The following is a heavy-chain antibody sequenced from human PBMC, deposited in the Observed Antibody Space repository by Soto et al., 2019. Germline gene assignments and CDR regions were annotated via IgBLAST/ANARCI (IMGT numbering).Heavy chain of an antibody. CDR1: VFSMISYY. CDR2: IHYGGGT. CDR3: VGDRYGGVGDTYYEY. J-gene: IGHJ4*02. Sequence: SETLSLTCTFSVFSMISYYCTLILQPPGKGLEWIGFIHYGGGTVYNPALRSRVTVTVETSKKQFSLNLSSVTAADTAVYYCVGDRYGGVGDTYYEYWGKRALVNVSS. D-gene: IGHD1-26*01. V-gene: IGHV4-59*01.